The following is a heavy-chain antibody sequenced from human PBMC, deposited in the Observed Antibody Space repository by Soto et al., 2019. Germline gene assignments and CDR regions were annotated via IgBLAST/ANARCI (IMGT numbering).Heavy chain of an antibody. J-gene: IGHJ6*04. CDR2: VNPNSGNT. Sequence: ASVKVSCKADGYFFTSYDINWVRQATGQGLEWMGWVNPNSGNTGYAQKLQGRVTMTRNTSIGTAYMELSSLRSEDTAVYYCARGGKIFGVFMGPKMAVGAKGTRAPFPS. CDR1: GYFFTSYD. D-gene: IGHD3-3*01. CDR3: ARGGKIFGVFMGPKMAV. V-gene: IGHV1-8*01.